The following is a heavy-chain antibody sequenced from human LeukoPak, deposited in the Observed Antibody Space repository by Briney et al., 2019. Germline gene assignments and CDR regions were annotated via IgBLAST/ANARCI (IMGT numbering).Heavy chain of an antibody. CDR2: IRYDGSNK. D-gene: IGHD3-22*01. CDR3: AKDSPPYYYDSSDFDY. J-gene: IGHJ4*02. Sequence: GGSLRLSCAASGFTFSSYSMNWVRQAPGKGLEWVAFIRYDGSNKYYADSVKGRFTISRDNSKNTLYLQMNSLRAEDTAVYYCAKDSPPYYYDSSDFDYWGQGTLVTVSS. V-gene: IGHV3-30*02. CDR1: GFTFSSYS.